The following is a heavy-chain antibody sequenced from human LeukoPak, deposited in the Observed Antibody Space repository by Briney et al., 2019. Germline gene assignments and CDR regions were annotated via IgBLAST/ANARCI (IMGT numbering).Heavy chain of an antibody. CDR3: ARRPIAAAGNWFDP. Sequence: GGSLRLSCAASGFTFSSYSMNWVRQAPGKGLEWVSSISSSSSYIYYADSMKGRFTISRDNAKNSLYLQMNSLRAEDTAVYYCARRPIAAAGNWFDPWGQGTLVTVSS. CDR1: GFTFSSYS. V-gene: IGHV3-21*01. CDR2: ISSSSSYI. J-gene: IGHJ5*02. D-gene: IGHD6-13*01.